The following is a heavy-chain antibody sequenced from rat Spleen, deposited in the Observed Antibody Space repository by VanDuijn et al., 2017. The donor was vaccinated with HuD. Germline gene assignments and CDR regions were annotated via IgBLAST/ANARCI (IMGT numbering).Heavy chain of an antibody. D-gene: IGHD1-4*01. CDR3: ARHELPGYNWYFDF. CDR2: FIYDGSRT. V-gene: IGHV5-17*01. CDR1: GFIFSDYG. Sequence: EVQLVESGGGLIQPGRSLTLSCSASGFIFSDYGMAWVRQAPKKGLEWVATFIYDGSRTYYRDSVKGRFTISRDNAKSTLYLQMDSLRSEDTATYYCARHELPGYNWYFDFWGPGTMVTVSS. J-gene: IGHJ1*01.